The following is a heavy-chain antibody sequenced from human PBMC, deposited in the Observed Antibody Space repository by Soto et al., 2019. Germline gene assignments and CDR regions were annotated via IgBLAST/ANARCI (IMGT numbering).Heavy chain of an antibody. V-gene: IGHV1-69*13. CDR3: ATPPAGYYYYGMDV. CDR1: GSTFSSYA. J-gene: IGHJ6*02. Sequence: SVKVSCTASGSTFSSYAISWVRQAPGQGLEWMGGIIRIFGTADYAQKFQGRVTITADESTSTAYMELSSLRSEDTAVYYCATPPAGYYYYGMDVWGQGTTVTVSS. CDR2: IIRIFGTA.